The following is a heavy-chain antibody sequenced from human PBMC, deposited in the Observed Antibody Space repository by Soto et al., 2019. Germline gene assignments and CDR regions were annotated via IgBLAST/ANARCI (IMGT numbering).Heavy chain of an antibody. CDR3: ARRISWNWFDP. V-gene: IGHV4-39*01. CDR1: GGSISSSRSY. CDR2: MYYSGSA. Sequence: SETLSLTCTVSGGSISSSRSYWGWIRQPPGKGLEWIGNMYYSGSAYYNPSLKSRVTISVDTSKNQFSLKLGSVTAADTAVYYCARRISWNWFDPWGQGTLVTVSS. J-gene: IGHJ5*02.